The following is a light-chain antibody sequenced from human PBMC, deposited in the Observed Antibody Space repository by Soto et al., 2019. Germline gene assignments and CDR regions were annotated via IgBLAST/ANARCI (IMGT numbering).Light chain of an antibody. J-gene: IGKJ3*01. CDR2: AAS. V-gene: IGKV1-27*01. Sequence: IQMTQCPSSLSASVGDRVTITCRASQGISNYLAWYQQKPGKVPKLLIYAASTLQSGVPSRFSGSGSGTDFTLTISSLQPEDVATYYCQKYNSALTFGPGTKVDIK. CDR3: QKYNSALT. CDR1: QGISNY.